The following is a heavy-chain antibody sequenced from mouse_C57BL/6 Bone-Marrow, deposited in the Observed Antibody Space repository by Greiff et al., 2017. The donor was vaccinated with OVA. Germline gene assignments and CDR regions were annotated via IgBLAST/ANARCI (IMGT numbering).Heavy chain of an antibody. V-gene: IGHV14-2*01. CDR1: GFNIKDYY. D-gene: IGHD3-2*02. CDR2: IDPEDGET. J-gene: IGHJ4*01. Sequence: EVKVEESGAELVKPGASVKLSCTASGFNIKDYYMHWVKQRTEQGLEWIGRIDPEDGETKYAPKFQGKATITADTSSNTAYLQLSSLTSEDTAVYYCAVSYSSGYPYAMDYWGQGTSVTVSS. CDR3: AVSYSSGYPYAMDY.